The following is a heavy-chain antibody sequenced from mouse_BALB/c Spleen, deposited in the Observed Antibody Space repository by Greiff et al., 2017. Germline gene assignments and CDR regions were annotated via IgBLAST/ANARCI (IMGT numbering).Heavy chain of an antibody. J-gene: IGHJ4*01. CDR3: ANENDDYAMDY. D-gene: IGHD2-12*01. CDR2: IDPANGNT. V-gene: IGHV14-3*02. Sequence: EVQLQQSGAELVKPGASVKLSCTASGFNIKDTYMHWVKQRPEQGLEWIGRIDPANGNTKYDPKFQGKATITADTSSNTAYLQLSSLTSEDTAVYYCANENDDYAMDYWGQGTSVTVSS. CDR1: GFNIKDTY.